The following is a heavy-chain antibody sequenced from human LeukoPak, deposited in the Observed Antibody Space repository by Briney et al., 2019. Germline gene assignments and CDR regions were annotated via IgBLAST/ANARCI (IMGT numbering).Heavy chain of an antibody. V-gene: IGHV3-48*01. CDR2: ISSSSSTI. J-gene: IGHJ5*02. CDR1: GFTFSSYS. CDR3: ASYYSSGSVSWFDP. Sequence: GGSLRLSCAASGFTFSSYSMNWVRQAPGKGLEWASYISSSSSTIYYADSVKGRFTISRDNAKNSLYLQMNSLRAEDTAVYYCASYYSSGSVSWFDPWGQGTLVTVSS. D-gene: IGHD6-19*01.